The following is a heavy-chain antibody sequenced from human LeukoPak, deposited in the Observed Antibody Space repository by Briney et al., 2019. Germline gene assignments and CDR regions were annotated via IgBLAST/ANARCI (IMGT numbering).Heavy chain of an antibody. V-gene: IGHV3-48*03. CDR3: ARDGGAYYYGSGSYYNLYYYYGMDV. D-gene: IGHD3-10*01. J-gene: IGHJ6*04. CDR1: GFTLSSYE. Sequence: GGSLRLSCAASGFTLSSYEMNWVRQAPGKGLEWVSYISSSGTTIYYADSVKGRFTISRDNAKNSLYLQMNSLRAEDTAVYYCARDGGAYYYGSGSYYNLYYYYGMDVWGKGTTVTVSS. CDR2: ISSSGTTI.